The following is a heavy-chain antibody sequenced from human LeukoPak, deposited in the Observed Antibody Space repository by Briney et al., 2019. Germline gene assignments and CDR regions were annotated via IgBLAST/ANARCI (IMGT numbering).Heavy chain of an antibody. CDR2: IYTSGST. CDR3: ARHRRSGVTTGTTKTSKYYYYYYMDV. J-gene: IGHJ6*03. CDR1: GVSIKSNAHY. Sequence: SETLSLICNVSGVSIKSNAHYWGWVRQPPGKGLEWIGYIYTSGSTNYNPSLKSRVTISVDTSKNQFSLKLSSVTAADTAVYYCARHRRSGVTTGTTKTSKYYYYYYMDVWGKGTTVTVSS. V-gene: IGHV4-61*05. D-gene: IGHD1/OR15-1a*01.